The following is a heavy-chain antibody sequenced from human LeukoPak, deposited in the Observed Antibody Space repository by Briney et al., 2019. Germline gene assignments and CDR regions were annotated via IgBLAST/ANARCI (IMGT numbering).Heavy chain of an antibody. Sequence: ASVKVSCKASGYTFTGYYMHWVRQAPGQGLEWMGWINPSSGGTNYAQKFQDRVTMTRDTSISTAYMELSRLKSDDTAVYYCTRSGGVAAVNFYGMDVWGQGTTVTVSS. CDR1: GYTFTGYY. CDR3: TRSGGVAAVNFYGMDV. CDR2: INPSSGGT. V-gene: IGHV1-2*02. J-gene: IGHJ6*02. D-gene: IGHD2-15*01.